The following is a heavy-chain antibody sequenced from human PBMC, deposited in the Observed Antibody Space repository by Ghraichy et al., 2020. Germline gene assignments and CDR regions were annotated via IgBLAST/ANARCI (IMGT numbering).Heavy chain of an antibody. Sequence: GGSLRLSCAASGFTFSSYSMNWVRQAPGKGLEWVSSISSSSSYIYYADSVKGRFTISRDNAKNSLYLQMNSLRAEDTAVYYCASEIVVVVAATTRDYWGQGTLVTVSS. CDR1: GFTFSSYS. V-gene: IGHV3-21*01. J-gene: IGHJ4*02. D-gene: IGHD2-15*01. CDR2: ISSSSSYI. CDR3: ASEIVVVVAATTRDY.